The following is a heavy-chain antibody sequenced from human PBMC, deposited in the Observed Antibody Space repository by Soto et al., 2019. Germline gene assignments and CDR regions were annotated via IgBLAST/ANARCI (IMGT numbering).Heavy chain of an antibody. CDR2: ISAYNGNT. CDR1: GYTFTSYG. V-gene: IGHV1-18*01. D-gene: IGHD3-3*01. Sequence: QVQLVQSGAEVKKPGASVKVSCKASGYTFTSYGISWVRQAPGQGLEWMGWISAYNGNTNYAQKLQGRVTMTTDTSTSTAYMELRRLRSDDTAVYYCARDPLRFLGALGGYFDYWGQGTLVTVSS. CDR3: ARDPLRFLGALGGYFDY. J-gene: IGHJ4*02.